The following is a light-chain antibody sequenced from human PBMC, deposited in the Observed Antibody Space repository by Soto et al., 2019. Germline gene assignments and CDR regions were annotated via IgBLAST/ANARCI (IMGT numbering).Light chain of an antibody. Sequence: DVVMTQSPLSLPVTLGQPASISCRSSQSLIHCDGSTYLSWFQQRPGRSPRRLIYEVSDRDSGVPDRFSGSGSGTDFTLQISRVEAEDVGVYYCMQGTHRPWTFGQGTEVEIK. CDR3: MQGTHRPWT. CDR1: QSLIHCDGSTY. CDR2: EVS. V-gene: IGKV2-30*02. J-gene: IGKJ1*01.